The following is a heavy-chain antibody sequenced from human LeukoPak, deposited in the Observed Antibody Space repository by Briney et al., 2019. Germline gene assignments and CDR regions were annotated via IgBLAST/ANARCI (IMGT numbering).Heavy chain of an antibody. CDR1: GFTFNNYG. J-gene: IGHJ4*02. D-gene: IGHD3-10*01. Sequence: GGSLRLSCAASGFTFNNYGTHWVRQAPGKGLEWVAFIRYDGRNKYYADSVKGRFTISRDHSKNTLYLQMSSLRAEDTAVYYCARGAGLLWFGTAVDYWGQGTLVTVSS. V-gene: IGHV3-30*02. CDR2: IRYDGRNK. CDR3: ARGAGLLWFGTAVDY.